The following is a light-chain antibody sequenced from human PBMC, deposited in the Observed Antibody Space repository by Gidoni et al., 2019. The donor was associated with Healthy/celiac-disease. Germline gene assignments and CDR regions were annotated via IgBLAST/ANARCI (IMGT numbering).Light chain of an antibody. J-gene: IGKJ1*01. V-gene: IGKV3-15*01. CDR3: QQYNNWPRET. Sequence: EIVLTQSPATLSVSPGERATLSCRASQSVSSNLAWYQQKHGQAPRLLIYGASTRATGIPARFSGSGSGTEFTLTISSLQSEDFAVYYCQQYNNWPRETFXQXTKVEIK. CDR1: QSVSSN. CDR2: GAS.